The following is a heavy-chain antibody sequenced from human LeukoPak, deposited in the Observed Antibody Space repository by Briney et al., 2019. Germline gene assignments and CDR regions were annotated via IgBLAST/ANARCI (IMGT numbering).Heavy chain of an antibody. Sequence: GGSLRLSCAASGFAFSSCAMSWVRQAPGKGLEWVSGISGSAGSTNYADSVKGRFTISRDNSKNTVYLQMNSLRAEDTAVYYCAKSRRVYQPHIKTDYYYYMDVWGKGTTVTVSS. CDR2: ISGSAGST. D-gene: IGHD2-8*01. V-gene: IGHV3-23*01. CDR3: AKSRRVYQPHIKTDYYYYMDV. CDR1: GFAFSSCA. J-gene: IGHJ6*03.